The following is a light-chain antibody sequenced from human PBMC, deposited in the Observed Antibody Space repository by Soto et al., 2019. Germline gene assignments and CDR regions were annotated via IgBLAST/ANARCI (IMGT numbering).Light chain of an antibody. CDR1: QSVSSW. V-gene: IGKV1-5*01. CDR3: HQYNSYSPT. Sequence: DIQMTQSPSTLSASVGDRVTITCRARQSVSSWLAWYQQRPGKAPKLLIYDASSLESGVPSRFSGSGSGTEFTLTISSLQPDDFATYYCHQYNSYSPTFGQGTKLEIK. J-gene: IGKJ2*01. CDR2: DAS.